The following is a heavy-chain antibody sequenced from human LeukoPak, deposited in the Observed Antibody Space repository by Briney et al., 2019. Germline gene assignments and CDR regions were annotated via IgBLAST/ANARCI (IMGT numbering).Heavy chain of an antibody. Sequence: SVKVSCKASGGTFSSYAISWVRQAPGQGLEWMGRIIPIFGTANYAQKFQGRVTITTDESTSTAYMELSSLRSEDTAVYYCATPHYGSGGYYNLDYWGQGTLVTVSS. CDR2: IIPIFGTA. D-gene: IGHD3-10*01. J-gene: IGHJ4*02. CDR3: ATPHYGSGGYYNLDY. CDR1: GGTFSSYA. V-gene: IGHV1-69*05.